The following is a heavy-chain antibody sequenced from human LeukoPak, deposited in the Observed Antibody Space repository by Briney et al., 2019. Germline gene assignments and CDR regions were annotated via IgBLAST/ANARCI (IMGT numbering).Heavy chain of an antibody. Sequence: ASVKVSCKASGGTFSSYAISWVRQAPGQGLEWMGGIIPIFGTANYAQKFQGRVTITTDESTSTAYMELSSLRSEDTAVYYCARGRERFLEWFDASDIWGQGTMVTVSS. CDR1: GGTFSSYA. CDR3: ARGRERFLEWFDASDI. J-gene: IGHJ3*02. V-gene: IGHV1-69*05. D-gene: IGHD3-3*01. CDR2: IIPIFGTA.